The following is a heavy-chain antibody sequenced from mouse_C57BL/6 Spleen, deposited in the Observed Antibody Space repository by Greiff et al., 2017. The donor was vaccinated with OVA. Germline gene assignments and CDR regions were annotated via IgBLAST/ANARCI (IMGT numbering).Heavy chain of an antibody. CDR1: GYTFTSYW. J-gene: IGHJ3*01. D-gene: IGHD1-1*02. V-gene: IGHV1-50*01. CDR2: IDPSDSYT. CDR3: ARGSLAWFAY. Sequence: QVQLQQPGAELVKPGASVTLSCKASGYTFTSYWMQWVKQRPGPGLEWIGEIDPSDSYTIYNQKFKGKATLTVDTSSSTAYMQLGGLTSEDSAVYYGARGSLAWFAYWGQGTLVTVSA.